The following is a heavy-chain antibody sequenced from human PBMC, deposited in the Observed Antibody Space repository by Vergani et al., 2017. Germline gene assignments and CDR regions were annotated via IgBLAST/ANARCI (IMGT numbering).Heavy chain of an antibody. Sequence: QVQLQESGPGLVKPSQTLSLTCTVSGGSISRGGYYWSWIRQHPGKGLEWIGYIYYSGSTYYNPSLKSRVTISVDTSKNQFSLKLSSVTAADTAVYYCASHGNYYDSSGYYYVGWLDPWGQGALVTVSS. CDR2: IYYSGST. CDR1: GGSISRGGYY. CDR3: ASHGNYYDSSGYYYVGWLDP. D-gene: IGHD3-22*01. V-gene: IGHV4-31*03. J-gene: IGHJ5*02.